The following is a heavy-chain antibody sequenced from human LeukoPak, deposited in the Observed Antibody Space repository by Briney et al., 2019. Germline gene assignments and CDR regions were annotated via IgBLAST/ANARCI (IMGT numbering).Heavy chain of an antibody. CDR3: ARAGYGYMDV. J-gene: IGHJ6*03. Sequence: PSETLPLTCSVSGGSINNYYWNWIRLSPGKGLEWLGHVYSSGRTNYNPSLKSRVTISVDTSKNQFSLKLSSVTAADTAVYYCARAGYGYMDVWGKGTTVTVSS. V-gene: IGHV4-59*01. CDR2: VYSSGRT. CDR1: GGSINNYY. D-gene: IGHD5-12*01.